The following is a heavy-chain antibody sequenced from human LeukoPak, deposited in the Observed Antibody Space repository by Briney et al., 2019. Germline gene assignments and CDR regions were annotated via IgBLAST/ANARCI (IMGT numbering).Heavy chain of an antibody. CDR3: ARDRGGSGFYYFDY. Sequence: GRSLRLSCAASGFTFSIYAMHWVRQAPGKGLEWVAGISYNGSNEYYSDSVKGRFTITRDNSKNTVFLQMNSLRAEDTGVYHCARDRGGSGFYYFDYWGQGTLVTFSS. CDR2: ISYNGSNE. J-gene: IGHJ4*02. CDR1: GFTFSIYA. V-gene: IGHV3-30-3*01. D-gene: IGHD2-15*01.